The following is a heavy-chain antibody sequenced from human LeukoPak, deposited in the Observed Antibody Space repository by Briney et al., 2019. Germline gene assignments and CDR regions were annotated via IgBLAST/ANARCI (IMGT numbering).Heavy chain of an antibody. CDR3: ARDWFHAIDY. V-gene: IGHV4-39*07. CDR1: GDSISGRLHY. D-gene: IGHD2/OR15-2a*01. J-gene: IGHJ4*02. CDR2: IYYNGRT. Sequence: SETLSLTCTVSGDSISGRLHYWGWIRQPPGEGLEWIGSIYYNGRTYYNPSLRSPVTISVDTSKNQFSLKLSSVTAADTAVYYCARDWFHAIDYWGQGTLVTVSS.